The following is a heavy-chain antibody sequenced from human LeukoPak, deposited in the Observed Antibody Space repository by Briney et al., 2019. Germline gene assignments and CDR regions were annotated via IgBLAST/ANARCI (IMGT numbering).Heavy chain of an antibody. Sequence: ASVKVSCKASGYTFTGYYMHWVRQAPGQGLEWMGWINPNSGGTNYAQKLQGRVTMTTDTSTSTAYMELSRLRSDDTAAYYCARVRGYCSSTSCYKAYYYYMDVWGKGTTVTVSS. V-gene: IGHV1-2*02. J-gene: IGHJ6*03. CDR3: ARVRGYCSSTSCYKAYYYYMDV. CDR1: GYTFTGYY. CDR2: INPNSGGT. D-gene: IGHD2-2*02.